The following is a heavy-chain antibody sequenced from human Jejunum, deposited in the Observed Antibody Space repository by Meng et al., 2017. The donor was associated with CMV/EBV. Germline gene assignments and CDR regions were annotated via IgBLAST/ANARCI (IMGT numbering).Heavy chain of an antibody. D-gene: IGHD7-27*01. CDR3: ARDRNWGPGTSDY. J-gene: IGHJ4*02. Sequence: KASGYTFSSSAIQWVRQATGQRLEWMGWINAGNGNTKYSEKFQGRVTITGDTSASTAYMDLSSLTSEDTAVYYCARDRNWGPGTSDYWGQGTLVTVSS. CDR1: GYTFSSSA. CDR2: INAGNGNT. V-gene: IGHV1-3*01.